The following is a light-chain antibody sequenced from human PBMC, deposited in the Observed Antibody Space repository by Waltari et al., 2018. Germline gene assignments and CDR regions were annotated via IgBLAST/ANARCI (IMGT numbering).Light chain of an antibody. CDR3: QSYDSSLSAHYV. Sequence: QSVLTQPPSVSGAPGQRVTISCTGRSSNIGAGYEVHWYQQLPGTAPKLLIYGNSNRPSGVPDRFSGSKSGTSASLAITGLQAEDEADYYCQSYDSSLSAHYVFGTGTKVTVL. CDR2: GNS. J-gene: IGLJ1*01. CDR1: SSNIGAGYE. V-gene: IGLV1-40*01.